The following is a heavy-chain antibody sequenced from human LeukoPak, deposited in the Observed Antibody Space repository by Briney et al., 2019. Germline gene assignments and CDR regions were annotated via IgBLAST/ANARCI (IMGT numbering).Heavy chain of an antibody. V-gene: IGHV1-2*02. CDR1: GYTFTGYY. CDR3: ARVSGSYSPPDY. D-gene: IGHD1-26*01. CDR2: INPNSGGT. J-gene: IGHJ4*02. Sequence: ASVKVSCKASGYTFTGYYMHWVRQAPGQGLEWMGWINPNSGGTNYAQKFQGRVAMTRDTSISTAYMELSRLRSDDTAVYYCARVSGSYSPPDYWGQGSLVTVSS.